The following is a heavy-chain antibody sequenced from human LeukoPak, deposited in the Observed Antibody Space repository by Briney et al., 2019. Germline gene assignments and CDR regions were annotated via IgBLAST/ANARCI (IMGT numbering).Heavy chain of an antibody. Sequence: PSETLSLTCTVSGGSISSYYWSWIRQPPGKGLEWIGYIYYSGSTNYNPSLKSRVTISVDTSKNQFSLKLSSVTAADTAVYYCASQLSNYYDSNTDAFDIWGHGTMVTVSS. V-gene: IGHV4-59*01. J-gene: IGHJ3*02. CDR3: ASQLSNYYDSNTDAFDI. D-gene: IGHD3-22*01. CDR1: GGSISSYY. CDR2: IYYSGST.